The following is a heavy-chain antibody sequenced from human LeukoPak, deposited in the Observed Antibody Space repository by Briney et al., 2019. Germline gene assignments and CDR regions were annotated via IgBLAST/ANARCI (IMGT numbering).Heavy chain of an antibody. Sequence: GASVKVSCKASGYTFTGYYMHWVRQAPGQGLEWMGWINPNSGGTNYAQKFQGRVTMTRDTSISTAYMELSRLRSDDTAVYYCARDIWYSSGWAEGYWGQGTLVTVSS. CDR1: GYTFTGYY. CDR3: ARDIWYSSGWAEGY. CDR2: INPNSGGT. V-gene: IGHV1-2*02. D-gene: IGHD6-19*01. J-gene: IGHJ4*02.